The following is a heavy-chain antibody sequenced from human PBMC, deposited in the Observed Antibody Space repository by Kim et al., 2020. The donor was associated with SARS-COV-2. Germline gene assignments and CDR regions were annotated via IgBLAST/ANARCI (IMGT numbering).Heavy chain of an antibody. D-gene: IGHD3-3*01. J-gene: IGHJ4*02. V-gene: IGHV4-30-4*01. CDR3: ARGEPYYDFWSGYYFSRNGFDY. CDR2: IYYSGST. CDR1: GGSISSGDYY. Sequence: SETLSLTCTVSGGSISSGDYYWSWIRQPPGKGLEWIGYIYYSGSTYYNPSLKSRVTISVDTSKNQFSLKLSSVTAADTAVYYCARGEPYYDFWSGYYFSRNGFDYWGQGTLVTVSS.